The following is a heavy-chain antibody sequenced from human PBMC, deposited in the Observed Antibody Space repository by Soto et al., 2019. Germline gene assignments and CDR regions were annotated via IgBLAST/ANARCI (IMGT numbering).Heavy chain of an antibody. CDR2: INHSGNT. D-gene: IGHD3-16*02. CDR3: ARVTIWGTYRDIDY. J-gene: IGHJ4*02. Sequence: SETLSLTCAVYGGSFSGYYWSWIRQPPGKGLEWIGEINHSGNTNYNPSLKSQVTISVDTSKNQFSLKLSSVTAADTVVYYCARVTIWGTYRDIDYWGQGTLVTVSS. CDR1: GGSFSGYY. V-gene: IGHV4-34*01.